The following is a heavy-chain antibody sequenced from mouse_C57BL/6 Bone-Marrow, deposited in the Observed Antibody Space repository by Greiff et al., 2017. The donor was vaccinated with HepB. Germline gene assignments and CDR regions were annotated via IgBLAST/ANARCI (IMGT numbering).Heavy chain of an antibody. CDR1: GYTFTDYN. V-gene: IGHV1-22*01. J-gene: IGHJ2*01. CDR3: ARCYYGSSYAFDY. Sequence: EVQLQQSGPELVKPGASVKMSCKASGYTFTDYNMHWVKQSHGKSLEWIGYINPNNGGTSYNQKFKGKATLTVNKSSSTAYMELRSLTSEDSAVYYCARCYYGSSYAFDYWGQGTTLTVSS. CDR2: INPNNGGT. D-gene: IGHD1-1*01.